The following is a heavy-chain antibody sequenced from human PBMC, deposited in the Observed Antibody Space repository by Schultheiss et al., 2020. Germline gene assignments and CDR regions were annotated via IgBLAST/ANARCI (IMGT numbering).Heavy chain of an antibody. J-gene: IGHJ5*02. Sequence: SETLSLTCAVYGGSFSGYYWSWIRQPPGKGLEWIGYIYYSGSTYYNPSLKSRVTISVDTSKNQFSLKLSSVTAADTAVYYCARVEGVDFWVGSHWFDPWGQGTLVTVSS. CDR1: GGSFSGYY. V-gene: IGHV4-34*01. CDR2: IYYSGST. D-gene: IGHD3-3*01. CDR3: ARVEGVDFWVGSHWFDP.